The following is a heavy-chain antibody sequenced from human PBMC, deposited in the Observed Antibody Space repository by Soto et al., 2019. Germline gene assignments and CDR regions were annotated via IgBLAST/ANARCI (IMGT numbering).Heavy chain of an antibody. Sequence: SETLSLTSTVSGGSISSYYWSWIRQPPGKGLEWIGYIYYSGSTNYNPPLKSRVTISVDTSKNQFSLKLSSVTAADTAVYYCARCGFHGVFPYFDYWGQVTLFTVSS. CDR3: ARCGFHGVFPYFDY. CDR1: GGSISSYY. CDR2: IYYSGST. D-gene: IGHD2-8*01. J-gene: IGHJ4*02. V-gene: IGHV4-59*01.